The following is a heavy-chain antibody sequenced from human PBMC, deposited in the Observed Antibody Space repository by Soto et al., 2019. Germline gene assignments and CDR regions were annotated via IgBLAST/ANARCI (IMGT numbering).Heavy chain of an antibody. CDR2: VYYSGNT. CDR1: GGSINSDAYY. CDR3: AKGDCSSTSCYAGILYYYGMDV. D-gene: IGHD2-2*01. V-gene: IGHV4-30-4*01. Sequence: SETLSLTCTVSGGSINSDAYYWSWIRQPPGKGLEWIGNVYYSGNTYYNPSLKSRVAISLDTSKNQFTLRLSSVTAADTAVYYCAKGDCSSTSCYAGILYYYGMDVWGQGTTVTV. J-gene: IGHJ6*02.